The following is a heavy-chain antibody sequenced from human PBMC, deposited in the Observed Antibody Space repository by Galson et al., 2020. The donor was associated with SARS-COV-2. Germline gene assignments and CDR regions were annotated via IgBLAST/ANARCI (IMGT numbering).Heavy chain of an antibody. Sequence: TLSLTCSISGGSMSKYYWSWIRQSPVKGLEWIGNIYYSGGTKYNPSLKSRVSMSVDTSENQFSLKLNSVTAADTAVYYCARVGGNDGWNWFDPWGQGTLVTVSS. V-gene: IGHV4-59*01. J-gene: IGHJ5*02. D-gene: IGHD1-1*01. CDR2: IYYSGGT. CDR3: ARVGGNDGWNWFDP. CDR1: GGSMSKYY.